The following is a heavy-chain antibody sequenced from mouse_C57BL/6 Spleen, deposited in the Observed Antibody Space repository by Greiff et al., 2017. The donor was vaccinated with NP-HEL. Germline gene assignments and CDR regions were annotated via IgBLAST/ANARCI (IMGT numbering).Heavy chain of an antibody. CDR2: INPGSGGT. D-gene: IGHD1-1*01. V-gene: IGHV1-54*01. J-gene: IGHJ1*03. Sequence: SGAELVRPGTSVKVSCKASGYAFTNYLIEWVKQRPGQGLEWIGVINPGSGGTNYNEKFKGKATLTADKSSSTAYMQLSSLTSEDSAVYFCARGEYYYGSSCRYFDVWGTGTTVTVSS. CDR1: GYAFTNYL. CDR3: ARGEYYYGSSCRYFDV.